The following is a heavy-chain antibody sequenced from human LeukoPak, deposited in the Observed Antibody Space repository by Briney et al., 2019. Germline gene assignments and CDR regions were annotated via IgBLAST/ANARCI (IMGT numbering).Heavy chain of an antibody. J-gene: IGHJ6*03. CDR1: GFTFDDYG. D-gene: IGHD6-6*01. V-gene: IGHV3-20*04. Sequence: GGSLRLSCAASGFTFDDYGMSWVRQAPGKGLEWVSGINWNGGSIGYADSVKGRFTISRDNAKNSPYLQMNSLRAEDTALYYCARYGQLVTSYYYMDVWGKGTTVTVSS. CDR3: ARYGQLVTSYYYMDV. CDR2: INWNGGSI.